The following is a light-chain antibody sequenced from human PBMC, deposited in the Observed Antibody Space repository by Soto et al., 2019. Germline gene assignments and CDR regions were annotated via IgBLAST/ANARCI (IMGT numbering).Light chain of an antibody. V-gene: IGKV1-5*01. J-gene: IGKJ1*01. CDR2: DAS. CDR3: QQYNSYPWT. Sequence: DIQLTQSPSFLSASVGDRVTITCRASQSTSTWLAWYQQKPGKAPKFLIYDASSLETGVPSRFSGSGSGTEFTLSISSLQPDDSATYYCQQYNSYPWTFGQGTKVDIK. CDR1: QSTSTW.